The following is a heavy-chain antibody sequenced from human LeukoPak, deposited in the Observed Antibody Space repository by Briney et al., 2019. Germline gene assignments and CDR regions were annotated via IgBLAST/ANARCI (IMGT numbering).Heavy chain of an antibody. D-gene: IGHD4-23*01. Sequence: GASVKVSCKVSGYTLTELSMHWVRQAPGEGLEWMGGFDPEDGETIYAQKFKGRVTMTEDTSTDTAYMELSSLRSDDTAVYYCTSDDYGRNSAKTADFDYWGQGTPVTVSS. J-gene: IGHJ4*02. CDR2: FDPEDGET. CDR1: GYTLTELS. CDR3: TSDDYGRNSAKTADFDY. V-gene: IGHV1-24*01.